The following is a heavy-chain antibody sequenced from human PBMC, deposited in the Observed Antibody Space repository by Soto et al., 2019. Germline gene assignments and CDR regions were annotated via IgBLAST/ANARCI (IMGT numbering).Heavy chain of an antibody. Sequence: EVQLLESGGGLEQTGGSLRLSCAASGFNFDSYAMGWVRQAPGKGLEWVSAISSRGDRVYYADSVKGRSTISRDNSKNPLFLQMNSLRAEDPAVFYCAKAPHASDYAGRGFDFWGQGTLVTVSS. CDR3: AKAPHASDYAGRGFDF. J-gene: IGHJ4*02. D-gene: IGHD5-12*01. CDR1: GFNFDSYA. CDR2: ISSRGDRV. V-gene: IGHV3-23*01.